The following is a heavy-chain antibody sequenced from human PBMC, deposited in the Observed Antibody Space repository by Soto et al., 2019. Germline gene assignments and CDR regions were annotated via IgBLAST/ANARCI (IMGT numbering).Heavy chain of an antibody. CDR1: GFTFSNYG. CDR3: AKPLRSAYYTGYFGVDV. Sequence: PGGSLRLSCAASGFTFSNYGMHWVRQAPGKGLEWVAVISNDGSNKYYADSVKGRFTISRDNSKNTLYLQMNSLRAEDTAVYYCAKPLRSAYYTGYFGVDVWGQGTTVTVS. V-gene: IGHV3-30*18. CDR2: ISNDGSNK. D-gene: IGHD3-3*01. J-gene: IGHJ6*02.